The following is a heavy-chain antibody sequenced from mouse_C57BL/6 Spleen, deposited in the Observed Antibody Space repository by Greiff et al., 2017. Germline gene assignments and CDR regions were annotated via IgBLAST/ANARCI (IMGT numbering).Heavy chain of an antibody. Sequence: VQLQQSGAELVRPGASVKLSCTASGFNIKDDYMHWVKQRPEQGLEWIGWIDPENGDTEYASKFQGKATITADTSSNTAYLQLSSLTSEDTAVYYGTQAYYSNRAWFAYWGQGTLVTVSA. CDR3: TQAYYSNRAWFAY. J-gene: IGHJ3*01. V-gene: IGHV14-4*01. CDR2: IDPENGDT. CDR1: GFNIKDDY. D-gene: IGHD2-5*01.